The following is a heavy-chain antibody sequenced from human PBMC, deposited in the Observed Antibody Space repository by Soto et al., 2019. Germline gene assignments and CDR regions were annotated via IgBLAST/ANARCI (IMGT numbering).Heavy chain of an antibody. V-gene: IGHV4-61*01. D-gene: IGHD7-27*01. J-gene: IGHJ4*02. Sequence: SETLSLTCTVSRGSVTSNSYYWTWIRRPPGKGLEWIGFISYFGSTNYNPSLRSRVTMSLDTSKNQFSLKLTSQTAPYTAVYYFACFCRWGSCDPLDYCHLRSLVPVSS. CDR2: ISYFGST. CDR3: ACFCRWGSCDPLDY. CDR1: RGSVTSNSYY.